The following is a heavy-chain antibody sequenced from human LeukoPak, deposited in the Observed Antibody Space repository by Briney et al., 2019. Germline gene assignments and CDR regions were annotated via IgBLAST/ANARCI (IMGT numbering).Heavy chain of an antibody. J-gene: IGHJ6*03. CDR1: GYTFTSYD. CDR2: MNPNSGNT. D-gene: IGHD1-1*01. CDR3: ATLAGRKTGTDPTHYYYYMDV. V-gene: IGHV1-8*01. Sequence: ASVKVSCKASGYTFTSYDINWVRQATGQGLEWMGWMNPNSGNTGYAQKFQGRVTMTRNTSISITYMELSSLRSEDTAVYYCATLAGRKTGTDPTHYYYYMDVWGKGTTVTVSS.